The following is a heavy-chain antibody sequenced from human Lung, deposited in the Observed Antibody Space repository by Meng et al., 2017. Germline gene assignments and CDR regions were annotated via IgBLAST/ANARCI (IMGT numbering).Heavy chain of an antibody. CDR1: GGSFSDYY. J-gene: IGHJ4*02. CDR3: ARGPTAMAHDFDY. Sequence: QGHLRQWGAGLLKLSETLSLTCVVSGGSFSDYYWSWIRQPPGKGLEWIGEINHSGSTNYNPSLESRATISVDTSQNNLPLKLSSVTAADSAVYYCARGPTAMAHDFDYWGQGTLVTVSS. CDR2: INHSGST. V-gene: IGHV4-34*01. D-gene: IGHD6-19*01.